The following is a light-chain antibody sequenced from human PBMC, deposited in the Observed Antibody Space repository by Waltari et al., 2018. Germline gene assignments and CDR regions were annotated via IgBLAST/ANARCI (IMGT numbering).Light chain of an antibody. J-gene: IGLJ2*01. V-gene: IGLV2-14*03. CDR2: YVS. CDR1: SSAVGGYNL. CDR3: SSYISSSTLEL. Sequence: QSALTQPASVSGSPGQSITISCTGTSSAVGGYNLVPWYQQHPGKAPNLMLYYVSNRPSGVSNRFSGSKSGNTASLTIPGLQAEDEADYYCSSYISSSTLELFGGGTSLTVL.